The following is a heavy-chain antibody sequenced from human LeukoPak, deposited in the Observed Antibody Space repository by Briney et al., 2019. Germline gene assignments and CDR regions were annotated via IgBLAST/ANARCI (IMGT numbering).Heavy chain of an antibody. J-gene: IGHJ5*02. D-gene: IGHD1-26*01. Sequence: SETLSLTCAVAGGSFSGHYWNWIRQSPGKGLGWIGAVHHRGSTNYNPPLQSRASTSVARSKNQVSLNLRSVTAADTAVYYCARGGTFVRIVEQDARRWLDPWGPGALVAVSS. CDR2: VHHRGST. CDR1: GGSFSGHY. CDR3: ARGGTFVRIVEQDARRWLDP. V-gene: IGHV4-34*01.